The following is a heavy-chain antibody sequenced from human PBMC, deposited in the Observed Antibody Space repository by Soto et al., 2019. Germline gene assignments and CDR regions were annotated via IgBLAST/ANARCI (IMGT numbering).Heavy chain of an antibody. CDR3: ARPNCGGGSCYSLRSYNWFDP. V-gene: IGHV4-34*01. J-gene: IGHJ5*02. CDR1: GGSFSGYY. Sequence: SEPLSLTCAVYGGSFSGYYWSWIRQPPGKGLEWIGEINHSGSTNYNPSLKSRVTISVDTSKNQFSLKLSSVTAADTAVYYCARPNCGGGSCYSLRSYNWFDPWGQGTLVTVSS. D-gene: IGHD2-15*01. CDR2: INHSGST.